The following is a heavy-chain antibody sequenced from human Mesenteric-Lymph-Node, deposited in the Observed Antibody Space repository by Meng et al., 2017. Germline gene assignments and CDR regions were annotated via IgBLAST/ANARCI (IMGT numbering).Heavy chain of an antibody. D-gene: IGHD5-12*01. CDR2: IYATGRT. J-gene: IGHJ5*02. CDR3: ARVHAGSGYDYKAYNWFDP. V-gene: IGHV4-61*02. Sequence: SETLSLTCTVSGGSISTDSYYWNWVRQPAGKGLEWIGRIYATGRTNYNPSLKSRVTISVDTSKNQFSLKLSSVTAADTAVYYCARVHAGSGYDYKAYNWFDPWGQGTLVTVSS. CDR1: GGSISTDSYY.